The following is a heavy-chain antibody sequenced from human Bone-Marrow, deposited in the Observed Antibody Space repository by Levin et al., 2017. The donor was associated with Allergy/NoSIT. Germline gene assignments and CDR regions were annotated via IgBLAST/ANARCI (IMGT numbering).Heavy chain of an antibody. D-gene: IGHD5-18*01. V-gene: IGHV4-34*01. CDR2: INHSGST. CDR1: GGSFSGYY. J-gene: IGHJ5*02. CDR3: AREKRGYSYVPDPNWFDP. Sequence: SETLSLTCAVYGGSFSGYYWSWIRQPPGKGLEWIGEINHSGSTNYNPSLKSRVTISVDTSKNQFSLKLSSVTAADTAVYYCAREKRGYSYVPDPNWFDPWGQGTLVTVSS.